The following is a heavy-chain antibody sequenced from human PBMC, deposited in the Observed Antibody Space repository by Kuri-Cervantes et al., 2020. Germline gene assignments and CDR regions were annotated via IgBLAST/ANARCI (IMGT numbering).Heavy chain of an antibody. D-gene: IGHD3-10*01. CDR3: AKEDLVRGPLDY. CDR1: GFTFSSYA. J-gene: IGHJ4*02. Sequence: GGSLRLSCAASGFTFSSYAMHWVRQAPGKGLEWVSDISWNSGSIGYADSVKGRFTISRDNAKNSLYLQMNSLRAEDTALYYCAKEDLVRGPLDYWGQGTLVTVSS. V-gene: IGHV3-9*01. CDR2: ISWNSGSI.